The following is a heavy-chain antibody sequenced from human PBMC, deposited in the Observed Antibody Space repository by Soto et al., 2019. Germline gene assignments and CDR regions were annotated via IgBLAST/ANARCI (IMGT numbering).Heavy chain of an antibody. V-gene: IGHV4-4*07. CDR3: SRVGCSNSKCYTRGMDV. J-gene: IGHJ6*02. Sequence: PSETLSLTCTVSGGSISGYYWSWVRQPAGKGLEWVGRIYSDGTTNYSPSFKSRVTMSLDTSKDQFSLHLNSVTAADTAVYYCSRVGCSNSKCYTRGMDVWGQGTTVTVSS. CDR1: GGSISGYY. CDR2: IYSDGTT. D-gene: IGHD2-2*01.